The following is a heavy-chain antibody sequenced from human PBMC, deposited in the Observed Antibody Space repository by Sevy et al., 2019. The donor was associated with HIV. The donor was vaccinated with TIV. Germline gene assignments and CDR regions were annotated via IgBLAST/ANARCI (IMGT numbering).Heavy chain of an antibody. CDR3: ASQREEGQGLRFLEWLLSGDNWFDP. J-gene: IGHJ5*02. CDR2: IYYSGST. D-gene: IGHD3-3*01. Sequence: SETLSLTCTVSGGSISSSSYYWGWIRQPPGNGLEWIGSIYYSGSTYYNPSLKSRVTISVDTSKNQFSLKLSSVTAADTAVYYCASQREEGQGLRFLEWLLSGDNWFDPWGQGTLVTVSS. CDR1: GGSISSSSYY. V-gene: IGHV4-39*01.